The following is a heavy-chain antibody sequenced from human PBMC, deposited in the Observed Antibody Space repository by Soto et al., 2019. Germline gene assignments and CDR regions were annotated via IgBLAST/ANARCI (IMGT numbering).Heavy chain of an antibody. CDR2: ISASDGSS. J-gene: IGHJ4*02. CDR1: IYGFLTYG. V-gene: IGHV1-18*01. D-gene: IGHD6-13*01. CDR3: ARESSSWYWAFDY. Sequence: ASVKVSCKASIYGFLTYGFSWVRQAPGQGLEGRGWISASDGSSNFAQKFKGRVSMTTERTTGTFTSTAYMALSSLRSEDTAVYYCARESSSWYWAFDYWGQGTLVTVSS.